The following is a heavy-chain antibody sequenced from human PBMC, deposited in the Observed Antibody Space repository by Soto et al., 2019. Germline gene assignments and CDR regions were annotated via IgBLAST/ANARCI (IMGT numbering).Heavy chain of an antibody. V-gene: IGHV4-59*01. J-gene: IGHJ6*02. Sequence: SETLSLTCTVSGGSISSYYWSWIRQPPGKELEWIGYIYYSGSTNYNPSLKSRVTISVDTSKNQFSLKLSSVTAADTAVYYCARVSGYYDSSGYSPYYYYYGMDVWGQGTTVTVSS. CDR2: IYYSGST. D-gene: IGHD3-22*01. CDR3: ARVSGYYDSSGYSPYYYYYGMDV. CDR1: GGSISSYY.